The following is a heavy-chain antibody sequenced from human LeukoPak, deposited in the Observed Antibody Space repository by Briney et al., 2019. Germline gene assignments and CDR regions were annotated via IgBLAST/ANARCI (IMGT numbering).Heavy chain of an antibody. CDR3: ARGGKFYDSLTVEFDP. V-gene: IGHV1-2*02. CDR2: INPNSGGT. J-gene: IGHJ5*02. D-gene: IGHD2/OR15-2a*01. CDR1: GYTLTDYY. Sequence: GASVKVSCKASGYTLTDYYIHWVRQAPGQGLEWMGWINPNSGGTDYAQKFQGSVTMTRDTSINTAYMELSRLRSDDTAVYFCARGGKFYDSLTVEFDPWGQGTLVTVSS.